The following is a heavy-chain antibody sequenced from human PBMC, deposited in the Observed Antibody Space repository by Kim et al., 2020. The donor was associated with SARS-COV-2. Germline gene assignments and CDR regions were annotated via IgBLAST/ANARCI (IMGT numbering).Heavy chain of an antibody. CDR1: GFTFSDYD. D-gene: IGHD1-20*01. CDR2: ISSDGSDK. J-gene: IGHJ6*02. V-gene: IGHV3-30*18. CDR3: AKNNDGMDV. Sequence: GGSLRLSCAASGFTFSDYDMHWVRQAPGKGLEWVAIISSDGSDKYYADSVKGRFAIFRDNSKNTLHLHINSLRAEDTAVYFCAKNNDGMDVWGQGTTVTVSS.